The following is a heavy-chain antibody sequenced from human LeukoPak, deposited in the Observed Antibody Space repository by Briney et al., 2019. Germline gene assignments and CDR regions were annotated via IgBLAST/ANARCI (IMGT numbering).Heavy chain of an antibody. CDR3: AKGDYDSSGYYYDYYYYGMDV. Sequence: GGSLRLSCAASGFTFSNYAMHWVRQAPGKGLEWVAVISYDGSNTYYADSVKGRFTISRDNSKNTLYLQMNSLRAEDTAVYYCAKGDYDSSGYYYDYYYYGMDVWGQGTTVTVSS. CDR2: ISYDGSNT. J-gene: IGHJ6*02. CDR1: GFTFSNYA. D-gene: IGHD3-22*01. V-gene: IGHV3-30-3*01.